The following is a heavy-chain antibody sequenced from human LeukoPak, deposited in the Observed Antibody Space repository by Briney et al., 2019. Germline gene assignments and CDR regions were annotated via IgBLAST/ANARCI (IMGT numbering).Heavy chain of an antibody. Sequence: GGSLRLSCAASGFTFSSYGMHWVRQAPGKGLEWVAFIRYDGTDKYYADSVKGRFTISSDNSKNTLYLQMNTLRPEDTAVYFCTKAGYSYGYSDWYFDLWGRGTLVTVSS. D-gene: IGHD5-18*01. CDR2: IRYDGTDK. CDR1: GFTFSSYG. CDR3: TKAGYSYGYSDWYFDL. V-gene: IGHV3-30*02. J-gene: IGHJ2*01.